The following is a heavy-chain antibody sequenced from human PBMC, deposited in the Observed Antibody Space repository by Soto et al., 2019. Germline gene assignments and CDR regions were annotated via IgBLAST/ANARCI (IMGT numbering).Heavy chain of an antibody. J-gene: IGHJ4*02. Sequence: VQLVESGGGVVQPGRSLRLSCAASGFTFSSYAMHWVRQAPGKGLEWVAVISYDGSNKYYADSVKGRFTISRDNSKNTLYLQMNSLRSEDTAVYYCARDERAYDSSGYYSVYFDYWGQGTLVTVSS. D-gene: IGHD3-22*01. CDR2: ISYDGSNK. CDR1: GFTFSSYA. CDR3: ARDERAYDSSGYYSVYFDY. V-gene: IGHV3-30-3*01.